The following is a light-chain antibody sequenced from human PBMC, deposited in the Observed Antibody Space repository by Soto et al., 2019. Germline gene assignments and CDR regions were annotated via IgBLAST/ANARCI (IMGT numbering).Light chain of an antibody. CDR2: DVS. CDR3: QEYYDSSPA. V-gene: IGKV1-5*01. J-gene: IGKJ4*01. Sequence: DIHMTQSPSTLSASVGDRVTITCRASQTISPWLAWYQQKPGKAPKLLIYDVSSLESGVPTRFSGSGSGTEFTLTINSLQPDDFATYYCQEYYDSSPAFGGGNKVAI. CDR1: QTISPW.